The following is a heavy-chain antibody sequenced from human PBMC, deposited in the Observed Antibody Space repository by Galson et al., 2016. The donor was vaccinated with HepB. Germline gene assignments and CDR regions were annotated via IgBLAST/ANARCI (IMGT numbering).Heavy chain of an antibody. CDR2: ISSSSKYI. CDR1: GFTFNSYT. CDR3: ARAFDFWSSPSNYKYYMDV. Sequence: SLRLSCAASGFTFNSYTMTWVRQAPGKGLEWVSSISSSSKYIYYADSVKGRFNISRDNAKSSLFLQMDSVRAEDTAVYYCARAFDFWSSPSNYKYYMDVWGKGTSVTVSS. D-gene: IGHD3-3*01. V-gene: IGHV3-21*01. J-gene: IGHJ6*03.